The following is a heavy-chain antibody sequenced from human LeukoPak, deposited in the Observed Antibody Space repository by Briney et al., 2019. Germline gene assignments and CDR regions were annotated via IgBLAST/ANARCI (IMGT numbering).Heavy chain of an antibody. CDR3: ARHRMVTTIIQH. V-gene: IGHV1-24*01. Sequence: ASVKVSCKVSGYTLTELSMHWVRQAPGKGLEWMGGFDPEGGETIYAQKFQGRVTMTEDTSTDTAYMELSSLRSEDTAVYYCARHRMVTTIIQHWGQGTLVTVSS. J-gene: IGHJ1*01. D-gene: IGHD4-17*01. CDR1: GYTLTELS. CDR2: FDPEGGET.